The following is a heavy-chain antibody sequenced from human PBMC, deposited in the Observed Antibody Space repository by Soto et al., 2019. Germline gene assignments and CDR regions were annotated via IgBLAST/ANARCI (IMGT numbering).Heavy chain of an antibody. Sequence: SETLSLTCAVYGGSFSGYYWSWIRQPPGKGLEWIGEINHSGSTNYNPSLKSRVTISVETSKNQFSLKLSSVTAADTAVYYCARGRYYYGSGSYLFRNWFDPWGQGTLVTVSS. CDR2: INHSGST. CDR3: ARGRYYYGSGSYLFRNWFDP. J-gene: IGHJ5*02. V-gene: IGHV4-34*01. D-gene: IGHD3-10*01. CDR1: GGSFSGYY.